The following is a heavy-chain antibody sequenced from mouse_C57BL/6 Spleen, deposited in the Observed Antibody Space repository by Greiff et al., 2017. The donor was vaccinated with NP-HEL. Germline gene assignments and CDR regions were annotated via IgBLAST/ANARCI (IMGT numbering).Heavy chain of an antibody. D-gene: IGHD1-1*01. V-gene: IGHV1-15*01. CDR2: IDPETGGT. CDR1: GYTFTDYE. J-gene: IGHJ1*03. CDR3: TWGYYGWYFDV. Sequence: VQLQESGAELVRPGASVTLSCKASGYTFTDYEMHWVKQTPVHGLEWIGAIDPETGGTAYNQKFKGKAILTADKSSSTAYMELRSLTSEDSAVYYCTWGYYGWYFDVWGTGTTVTVSS.